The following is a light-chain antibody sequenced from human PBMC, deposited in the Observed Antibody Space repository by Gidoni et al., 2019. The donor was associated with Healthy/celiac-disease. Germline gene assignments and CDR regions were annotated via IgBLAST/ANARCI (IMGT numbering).Light chain of an antibody. CDR1: QSLLHSNGYNY. CDR3: MQALQTLT. Sequence: DSVMNQSPLSLPVTPGAPASISCRSSQSLLHSNGYNYLDWYLQKPGQSPQLLIYLGSNRASGVPDRFSGSGSGTYFTLKISIVEAEYVGVYYCMQALQTLTFGQXTKVEIK. V-gene: IGKV2-28*01. CDR2: LGS. J-gene: IGKJ1*01.